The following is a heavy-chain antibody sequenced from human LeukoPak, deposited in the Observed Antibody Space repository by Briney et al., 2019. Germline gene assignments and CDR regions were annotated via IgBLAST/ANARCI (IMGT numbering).Heavy chain of an antibody. CDR1: GGSMNTYF. CDR2: IHYSGST. J-gene: IGHJ4*02. CDR3: ARHKTGGTYPLDY. Sequence: SETLSLTCTVSGGSMNTYFWSWIRRPPGKGLEWIGHIHYSGSTTYNPSLKSRVTISVDVSKNQFSLKLSSVTAADTAVYYCARHKTGGTYPLDYWGQGTLVTVSS. V-gene: IGHV4-59*08. D-gene: IGHD1-26*01.